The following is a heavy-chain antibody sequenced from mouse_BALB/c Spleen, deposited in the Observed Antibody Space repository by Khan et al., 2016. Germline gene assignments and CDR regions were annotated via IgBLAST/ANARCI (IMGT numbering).Heavy chain of an antibody. V-gene: IGHV1-7*01. Sequence: QVRLQQSGAELAKPGASVKMSCKASGYTFTSYWMNWVKQRPGQGLEWIGYINPSTGYTEYNQKFKDKATLTADKSSSTAYMQLSSLTSEDSAVDYCASYGNYFDYWGQGTTLTVSS. CDR3: ASYGNYFDY. CDR1: GYTFTSYW. J-gene: IGHJ2*01. D-gene: IGHD2-1*01. CDR2: INPSTGYT.